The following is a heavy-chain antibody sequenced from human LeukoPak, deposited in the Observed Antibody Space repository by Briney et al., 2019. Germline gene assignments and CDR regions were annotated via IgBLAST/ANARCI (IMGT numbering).Heavy chain of an antibody. CDR2: IIPIFGTA. V-gene: IGHV1-69*05. Sequence: SVKVSCKASGGTFSSYAISWVGQAPGQGLEWMGRIIPIFGTANYAQKFQGRVTITTDESTSTAYMELSSLRSEDTAVYYCARGEAVWVVAATPFDYWGQGTLVTVSS. CDR3: ARGEAVWVVAATPFDY. CDR1: GGTFSSYA. D-gene: IGHD2-15*01. J-gene: IGHJ4*02.